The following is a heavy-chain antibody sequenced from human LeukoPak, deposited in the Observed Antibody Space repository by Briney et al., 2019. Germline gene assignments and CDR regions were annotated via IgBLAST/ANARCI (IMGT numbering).Heavy chain of an antibody. V-gene: IGHV3-7*01. Sequence: GGSLRLSCAASGFIFSSYWMSWVRQAPGKGLEWVANIKQRGSEKYYVDSVKGRFTISRDDAKDSVYLQMSSLRDEDTAVYYCARDYGTNDFWSGCWYHWGQGTLVTVSS. J-gene: IGHJ4*02. CDR1: GFIFSSYW. CDR3: ARDYGTNDFWSGCWYH. CDR2: IKQRGSEK. D-gene: IGHD3-3*01.